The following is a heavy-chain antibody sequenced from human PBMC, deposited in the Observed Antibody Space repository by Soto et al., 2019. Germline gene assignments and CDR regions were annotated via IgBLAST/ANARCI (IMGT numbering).Heavy chain of an antibody. V-gene: IGHV3-30-3*01. CDR1: GFTFSSYA. CDR3: ARGEWLRQYYFDY. CDR2: ISYDGSNK. J-gene: IGHJ4*02. Sequence: QVQLVESGGGVVQPGRSLRLSCAASGFTFSSYAMHWVRQAPGKGLEWVAVISYDGSNKYYADSVKGRFTISRDNSKNTVYLQMDSLRAEDPAVYYCARGEWLRQYYFDYWGQGTLVTVSS. D-gene: IGHD5-12*01.